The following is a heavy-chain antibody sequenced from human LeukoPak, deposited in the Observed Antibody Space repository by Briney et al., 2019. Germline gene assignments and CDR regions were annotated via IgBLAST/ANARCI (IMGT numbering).Heavy chain of an antibody. V-gene: IGHV1-18*01. CDR1: GYTFTSYG. D-gene: IGHD1-26*01. CDR2: ISAYNGNT. CDR3: ARAIIVGATHRADAFDI. J-gene: IGHJ3*02. Sequence: ASVKVSCKASGYTFTSYGISWVRQAPGQGLEWMGWISAYNGNTNYAQKFQGRVTMTTDTSTSTAYMELRSLRSDDTAVYYCARAIIVGATHRADAFDIWGQGTMVTVSS.